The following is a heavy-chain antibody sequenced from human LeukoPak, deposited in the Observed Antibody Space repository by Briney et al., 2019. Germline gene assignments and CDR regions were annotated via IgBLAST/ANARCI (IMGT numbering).Heavy chain of an antibody. CDR3: ARGYNWSYVSV. CDR2: IYYSGST. V-gene: IGHV4-59*01. D-gene: IGHD1-7*01. J-gene: IGHJ4*02. CDR1: GGSISSYY. Sequence: PSETLSLTCTVSGGSISSYYWSWIRQPPGKGLEWIGYIYYSGSTNYNPSLKSRVTISVDTSKNQFSLKLSSVTAADTAVYYCARGYNWSYVSVWGQGTLVTVSS.